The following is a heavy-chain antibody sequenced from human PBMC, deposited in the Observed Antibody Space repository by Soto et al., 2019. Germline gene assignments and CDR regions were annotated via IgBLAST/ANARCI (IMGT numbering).Heavy chain of an antibody. CDR3: ARAGAATLSDY. D-gene: IGHD2-15*01. V-gene: IGHV4-59*01. Sequence: QVQLQESGPGLVKPSETLSLTCTVSGGSISSYYCSWIRQPPGKGLEWIGYIYYSGSANYNPSLTSRVTISVDTSKNQFSLKLSSVTAADTAVYYCARAGAATLSDYWGQGTLVTVSS. CDR1: GGSISSYY. CDR2: IYYSGSA. J-gene: IGHJ4*02.